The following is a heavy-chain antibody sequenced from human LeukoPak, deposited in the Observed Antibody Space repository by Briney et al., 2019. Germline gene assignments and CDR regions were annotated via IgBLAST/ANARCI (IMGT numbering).Heavy chain of an antibody. D-gene: IGHD3-22*01. Sequence: ASVKVSCKASGYTFTSYYMHWVRQAPGQGLEWMGIINPSGGSTSYAQKFQGRVTMTRDTSTSTVYMELSSLRSEDTAVYYCARASHCYDSSGSFDYWGQGTLVTVSS. CDR3: ARASHCYDSSGSFDY. CDR1: GYTFTSYY. J-gene: IGHJ4*02. V-gene: IGHV1-46*01. CDR2: INPSGGST.